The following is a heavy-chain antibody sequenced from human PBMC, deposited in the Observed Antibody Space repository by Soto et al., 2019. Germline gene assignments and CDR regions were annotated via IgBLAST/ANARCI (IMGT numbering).Heavy chain of an antibody. Sequence: SETLSLTCTVFGASISSSRYNGGWIRQPPGKGLEWIGSIYYSGSTYYNPSLKSRVTISVDTSKNQFSLKLSSVTAADTAVYYCARNGEDIWVSGYYMDVWGKGTTVTVSS. D-gene: IGHD2-15*01. V-gene: IGHV4-39*01. CDR1: GASISSSRYN. J-gene: IGHJ6*03. CDR3: ARNGEDIWVSGYYMDV. CDR2: IYYSGST.